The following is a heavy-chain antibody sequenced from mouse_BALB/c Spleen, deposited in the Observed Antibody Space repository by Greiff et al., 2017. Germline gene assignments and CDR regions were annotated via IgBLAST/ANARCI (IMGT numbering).Heavy chain of an antibody. CDR3: ARTYRYDPYWYFDV. D-gene: IGHD2-14*01. CDR1: GFSLTSYG. Sequence: QVQLKESGPGLVAPSQSLSITCTVSGFSLTSYGVHWVRQPPGKGLEWLGVIWAGGSTNYNSALMSRLSISKDNSKSQVFLKMNSLQTDDTAMYYCARTYRYDPYWYFDVWGAGTTVTVSS. J-gene: IGHJ1*01. V-gene: IGHV2-9*02. CDR2: IWAGGST.